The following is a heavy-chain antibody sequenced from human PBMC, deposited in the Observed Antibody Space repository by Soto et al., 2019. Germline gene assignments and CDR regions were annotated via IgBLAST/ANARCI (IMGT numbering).Heavy chain of an antibody. CDR1: GYSFTSYW. Sequence: GESLKISCKGSGYSFTSYWISWVRQMPGKGLEWMGRTDPSDSYTNYSPSFQGNVTISADKSISTAYLQWSSLKASDTAMYYCARLGYCSGGSCFIGKNGMDVWGQGTTVTVSS. J-gene: IGHJ6*02. V-gene: IGHV5-10-1*01. CDR3: ARLGYCSGGSCFIGKNGMDV. D-gene: IGHD2-15*01. CDR2: TDPSDSYT.